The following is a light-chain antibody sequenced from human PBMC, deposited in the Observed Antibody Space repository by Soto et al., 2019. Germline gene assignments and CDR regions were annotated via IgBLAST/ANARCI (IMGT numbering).Light chain of an antibody. CDR1: HVISSW. V-gene: IGKV1-12*01. J-gene: IGKJ2*01. CDR2: AAS. Sequence: DIQMTQSPSSVSASVGDRVTITCRASHVISSWLAWYQQKPGKAPKLLIYAASRLQSGVPSRFSGSESGADFSLTISILQPEDVATYYCQQTNDFPYTFGQGTKLEIK. CDR3: QQTNDFPYT.